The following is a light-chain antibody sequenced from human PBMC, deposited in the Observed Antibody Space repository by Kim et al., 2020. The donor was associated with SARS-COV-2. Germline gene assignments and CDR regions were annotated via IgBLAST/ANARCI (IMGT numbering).Light chain of an antibody. Sequence: PGQSVTIACSGTGSDVGGFNYVSWYQQHPGRAPKRIMYEVIKRPSGVPVRFSGTKSGNTASLTVSGLQAEDEADYYCTTHGGYNYVFGTGTKVTVL. CDR3: TTHGGYNYV. V-gene: IGLV2-8*01. J-gene: IGLJ1*01. CDR1: GSDVGGFNY. CDR2: EVI.